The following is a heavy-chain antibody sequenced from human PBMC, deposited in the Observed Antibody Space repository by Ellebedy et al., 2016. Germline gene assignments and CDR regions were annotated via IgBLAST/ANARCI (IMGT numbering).Heavy chain of an antibody. CDR2: INGGGYTT. Sequence: GESLKISXTASELNLGNYFMSWVRQAPGKGLEWVSTINGGGYTTSFADSVKGRFTISRDNSKNMVYLQMNNLRVEDTAVYYCRQGHYADLWGQGTLVTVSS. CDR3: RQGHYADL. D-gene: IGHD4-17*01. CDR1: ELNLGNYF. V-gene: IGHV3-23*01. J-gene: IGHJ4*02.